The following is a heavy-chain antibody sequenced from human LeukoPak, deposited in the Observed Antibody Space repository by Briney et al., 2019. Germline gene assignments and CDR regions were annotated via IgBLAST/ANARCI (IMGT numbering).Heavy chain of an antibody. CDR3: ARGAGAVTTTHLSTLHYFDY. J-gene: IGHJ4*02. D-gene: IGHD4-17*01. CDR1: GGTFSSYA. V-gene: IGHV1-69*06. CDR2: IIPIFGTA. Sequence: SVEVSCKASGGTFSSYAISWVRQAPGQGLEWMGGIIPIFGTANYAQKFQGRVTITADKSTSTAYMELSSLRSEDTAVYYCARGAGAVTTTHLSTLHYFDYWGQGTLVTVSS.